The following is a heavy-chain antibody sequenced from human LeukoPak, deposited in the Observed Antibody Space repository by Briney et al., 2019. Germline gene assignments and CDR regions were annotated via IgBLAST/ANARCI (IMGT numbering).Heavy chain of an antibody. J-gene: IGHJ3*02. CDR1: GFIFSSYS. CDR2: ITSSSSYI. D-gene: IGHD2-2*02. V-gene: IGHV3-21*01. CDR3: ARDEYCSSTSCYSAFDT. Sequence: GGSLRLSCAASGFIFSSYSMNWVRQAPGKGLEWVSSITSSSSYIYHADSVKGRFTISRDNAKNSLYLQMNSLRAEDTAVYYCARDEYCSSTSCYSAFDTWGQGTMVTVSS.